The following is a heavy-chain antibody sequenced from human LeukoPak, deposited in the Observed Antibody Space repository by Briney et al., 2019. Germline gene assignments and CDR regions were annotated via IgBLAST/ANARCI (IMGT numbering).Heavy chain of an antibody. CDR1: GGTFSSYA. V-gene: IGHV1-69*04. CDR3: ARVDTAMVIDY. Sequence: SVKVSCKASGGTFSSYAISWVRQAPGQGLEWMGRIIPILGIANYAQKFQGRVTITADKSTSTAYMELSSLRSEDTAVYYCARVDTAMVIDYWGQGTLVTASS. CDR2: IIPILGIA. D-gene: IGHD5-18*01. J-gene: IGHJ4*02.